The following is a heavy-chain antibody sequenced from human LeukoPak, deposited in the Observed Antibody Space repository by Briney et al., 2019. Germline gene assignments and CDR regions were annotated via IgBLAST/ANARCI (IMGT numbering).Heavy chain of an antibody. J-gene: IGHJ5*02. CDR3: ARGTTIFGVVIIRFDP. Sequence: ASVKVSCKASGYTFTGYYMHWVRQAPGQGLEWMGWINPNSGGTNYAQKFQGRVTMTRDTSISTAYMELSRLRSDDTAVHYCARGTTIFGVVIIRFDPWGQGTLVTVSS. D-gene: IGHD3-3*01. V-gene: IGHV1-2*02. CDR1: GYTFTGYY. CDR2: INPNSGGT.